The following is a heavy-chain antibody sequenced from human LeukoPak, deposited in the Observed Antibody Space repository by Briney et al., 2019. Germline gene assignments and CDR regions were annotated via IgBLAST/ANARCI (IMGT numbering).Heavy chain of an antibody. J-gene: IGHJ3*02. CDR2: IYYSGST. Sequence: SETLSLTCTVSGGSISSYYWSWIRQPPGKGLEWIGYIYYSGSTNYNPSLKSRVTISVDTSKNQFSLKLSSVTAADTAVYYCAREGEHYCSGGGCYSGVDAFDIWGQGTMVTVSS. CDR3: AREGEHYCSGGGCYSGVDAFDI. D-gene: IGHD2-15*01. CDR1: GGSISSYY. V-gene: IGHV4-59*01.